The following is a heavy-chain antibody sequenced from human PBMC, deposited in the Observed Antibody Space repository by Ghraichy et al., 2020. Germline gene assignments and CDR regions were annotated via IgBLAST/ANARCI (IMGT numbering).Heavy chain of an antibody. V-gene: IGHV3-30*18. J-gene: IGHJ6*02. CDR3: AKSRYELSGYYHYGMDV. Sequence: GGSLRLSCAASGFSFSSHGMHWVRQAPGKGLEWVAVISYDGSNKYYANSVKGRLTISRDNSKNRLNLQMISLRAEDTAVYYCAKSRYELSGYYHYGMDVWAQGPPLTVAS. CDR1: GFSFSSHG. D-gene: IGHD3-3*01. CDR2: ISYDGSNK.